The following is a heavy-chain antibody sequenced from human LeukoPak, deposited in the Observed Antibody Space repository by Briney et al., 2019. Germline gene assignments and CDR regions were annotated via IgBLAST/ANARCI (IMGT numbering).Heavy chain of an antibody. D-gene: IGHD2-21*02. CDR3: ASWAPLDYCGGDCHFDY. J-gene: IGHJ4*02. CDR2: ISSSSSYI. Sequence: GGSLRLSCAASGFTFSSYSMNWVRQAPGKGLEWVSSISSSSSYIYYADSVKGRFTISRDNAKNSLYLQMNSLRAEDTAVYYCASWAPLDYCGGDCHFDYWGQGTLVTVSS. V-gene: IGHV3-21*01. CDR1: GFTFSSYS.